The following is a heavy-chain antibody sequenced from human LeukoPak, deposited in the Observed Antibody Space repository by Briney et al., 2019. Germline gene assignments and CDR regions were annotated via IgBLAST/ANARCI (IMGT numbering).Heavy chain of an antibody. V-gene: IGHV3-13*01. CDR3: ARSGRQGSSPAHFDY. D-gene: IGHD6-13*01. CDR1: GFTFSSYD. Sequence: PGGSLRLSCAASGFTFSSYDMHWVRQATGKGLEWVSAIGTAGDTYYPGSVKGRFTISRENAKNSLYLQMNSLRAGDTAVYYCARSGRQGSSPAHFDYWGQGTLVTVSS. J-gene: IGHJ4*02. CDR2: IGTAGDT.